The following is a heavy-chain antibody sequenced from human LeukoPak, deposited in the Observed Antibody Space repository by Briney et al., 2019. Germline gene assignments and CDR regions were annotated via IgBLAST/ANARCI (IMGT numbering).Heavy chain of an antibody. Sequence: SETLSLTCTVSGGSISSSSNYWGWIRQPPGKGLEWIGSIYYGGSTYYSPSLKSRVTISVDTSKNQFSLKLSSVTAADTAVYYCATKVDTTMVQYYFDYWGQGTLVTVSS. J-gene: IGHJ4*02. CDR2: IYYGGST. CDR1: GGSISSSSNY. V-gene: IGHV4-39*01. CDR3: ATKVDTTMVQYYFDY. D-gene: IGHD5-18*01.